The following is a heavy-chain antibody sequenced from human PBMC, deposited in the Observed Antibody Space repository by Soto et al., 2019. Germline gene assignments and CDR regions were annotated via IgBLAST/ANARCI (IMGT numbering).Heavy chain of an antibody. CDR3: ARETTGGSWENWFDP. J-gene: IGHJ5*02. V-gene: IGHV3-20*04. D-gene: IGHD6-13*01. CDR1: GFTFDDYG. CDR2: INWNGGST. Sequence: GGSLRLSCAASGFTFDDYGMSWVRQAPGKGLEWVSGINWNGGSTGYADSVKGRFTISRDNAKNSLYLQMNSLRAEDTALYYCARETTGGSWENWFDPWGQGTLVTVSS.